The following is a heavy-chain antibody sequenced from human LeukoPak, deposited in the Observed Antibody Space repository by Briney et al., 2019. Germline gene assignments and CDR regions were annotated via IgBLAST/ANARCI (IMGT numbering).Heavy chain of an antibody. CDR1: GYSISSGYY. V-gene: IGHV4-38-2*02. J-gene: IGHJ4*02. Sequence: SETLSLTCAVSGYSISSGYYWGWIRQPPGKGLEWIGSIYHSGSTYYNPSLKSRVTISVDTSKNQFSLKLSSVTAADTAVYYCARDRLNYYDSSGSENYFDYWSQGTLVTVSS. D-gene: IGHD3-22*01. CDR3: ARDRLNYYDSSGSENYFDY. CDR2: IYHSGST.